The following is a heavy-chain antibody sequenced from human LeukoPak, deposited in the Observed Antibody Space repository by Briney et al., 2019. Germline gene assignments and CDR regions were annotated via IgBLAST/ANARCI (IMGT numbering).Heavy chain of an antibody. Sequence: GGSLRLSCAASGFTVSSNYMSWVRQAPGKGLEWVSVIYSGGSTYYADSVKGRFTISRDNSKNTLYLQMNSLRAEDTAVYYCAKESSARARPYYDFWSGYFYGPIAEYFQHWGQGTLVTVSS. J-gene: IGHJ1*01. CDR2: IYSGGST. V-gene: IGHV3-53*01. D-gene: IGHD3-3*01. CDR1: GFTVSSNY. CDR3: AKESSARARPYYDFWSGYFYGPIAEYFQH.